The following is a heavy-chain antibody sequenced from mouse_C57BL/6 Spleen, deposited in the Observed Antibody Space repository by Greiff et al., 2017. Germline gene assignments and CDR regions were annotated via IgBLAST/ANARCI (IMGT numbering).Heavy chain of an antibody. CDR1: GYAFSSSW. D-gene: IGHD2-3*01. CDR3: ASDGYYNFDY. CDR2: IYPGDGDT. Sequence: VQLQQSGPELVKPGASVKISCKASGYAFSSSWMNWVKQRPGQGLEWIGRIYPGDGDTNYNGKFKGKATLTADKSSSTAYMQLSSLTSEDSAVYFCASDGYYNFDYWGQGTTLTVSA. J-gene: IGHJ2*01. V-gene: IGHV1-82*01.